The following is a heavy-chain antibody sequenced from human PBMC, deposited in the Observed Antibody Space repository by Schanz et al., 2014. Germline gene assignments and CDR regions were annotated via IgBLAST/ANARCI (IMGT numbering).Heavy chain of an antibody. J-gene: IGHJ6*03. Sequence: VQLVESGGGVVQPGGSLRLSCAASGFTLSNSDMHWVRQGTGKGLEWVSTIGYLGDTYYPDSVKGRFTVSRDNARNSLYLHMNTLGAEDTAVYYCARDGDRFYHNYYMDVWGKGTTVTVSS. CDR3: ARDGDRFYHNYYMDV. D-gene: IGHD4-17*01. V-gene: IGHV3-13*01. CDR1: GFTLSNSD. CDR2: IGYLGDT.